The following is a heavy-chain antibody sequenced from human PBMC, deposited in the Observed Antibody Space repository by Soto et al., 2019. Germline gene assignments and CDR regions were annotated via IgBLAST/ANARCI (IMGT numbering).Heavy chain of an antibody. CDR2: INHSGST. D-gene: IGHD3-3*01. CDR1: GGSFSGYY. CDR3: ARAERYYDFWSGRRAQGRFDP. V-gene: IGHV4-34*01. Sequence: PSETLSLTCAVYGGSFSGYYWSWIRQPPGKGLEWIGEINHSGSTNYNPSLKSRVTISVDTSKNQFSLKLSSVTAADTAVYYCARAERYYDFWSGRRAQGRFDPWGQGTLVTVYS. J-gene: IGHJ5*02.